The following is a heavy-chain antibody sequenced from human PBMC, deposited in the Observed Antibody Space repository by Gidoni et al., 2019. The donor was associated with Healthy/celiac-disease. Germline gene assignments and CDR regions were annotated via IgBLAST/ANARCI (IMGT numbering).Heavy chain of an antibody. CDR3: ATDLTPVAYCGGDC. CDR1: GYTRTELS. CDR2: FDPEDGET. J-gene: IGHJ4*02. Sequence: QVQLVQSGAEVKKPGASVKVSCKVSGYTRTELSMHWVRQAPGKGREWMGGFDPEDGETIYAQNFQGRVTMTEDTSTDTGYMELSSLRSEDTAVYYCATDLTPVAYCGGDCWGQGTLVTVSS. V-gene: IGHV1-24*01. D-gene: IGHD2-21*01.